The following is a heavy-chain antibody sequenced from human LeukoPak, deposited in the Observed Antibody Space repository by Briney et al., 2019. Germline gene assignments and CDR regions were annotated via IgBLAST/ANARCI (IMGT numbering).Heavy chain of an antibody. CDR3: ARLDYYDSKYYFDY. D-gene: IGHD3-22*01. J-gene: IGHJ4*02. V-gene: IGHV4-39*01. Sequence: PSETLSLTCTVSGGSISTSLYYWGWIRQPPGKGLEWIGSIYYSGTTYHNPSLRSRVTISIDTSKNQFSLKLRSVTAADTAVYYCARLDYYDSKYYFDYWGQGTLVTVSS. CDR1: GGSISTSLYY. CDR2: IYYSGTT.